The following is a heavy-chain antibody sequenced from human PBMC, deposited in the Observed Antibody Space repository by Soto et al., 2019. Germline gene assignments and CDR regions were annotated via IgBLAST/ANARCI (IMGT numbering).Heavy chain of an antibody. CDR3: ARGATVWYFDY. CDR2: IYYSGST. D-gene: IGHD4-17*01. Sequence: SETLSLTCIVSGVSISSSSYSWAWIRQPPGKGLEWIGYIYYSGSTNYNPSLKSRVTISVDTSKNQFSLKLSSVTAADTAVYYCARGATVWYFDYWGQGTLVTVSS. CDR1: GVSISSSSYS. J-gene: IGHJ4*02. V-gene: IGHV4-61*05.